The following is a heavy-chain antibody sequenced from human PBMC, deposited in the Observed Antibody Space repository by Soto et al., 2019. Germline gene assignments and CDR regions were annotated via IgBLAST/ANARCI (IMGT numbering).Heavy chain of an antibody. CDR3: ARDYNGYADY. CDR1: GFTYSVYY. V-gene: IGHV3-11*01. CDR2: ISGVGGTI. Sequence: QVLLVESGGGLVKPGGSLRLSCAASGFTYSVYYMSWIRQAPGKGLEWVSHISGVGGTIHYADSAKGRFTISRDNAKNSLYLQMDNLRAEDTAVYYCARDYNGYADYWGQGALVTVCS. D-gene: IGHD5-12*01. J-gene: IGHJ4*02.